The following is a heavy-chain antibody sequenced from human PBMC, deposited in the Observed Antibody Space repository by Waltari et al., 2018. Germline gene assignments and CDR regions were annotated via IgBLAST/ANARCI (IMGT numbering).Heavy chain of an antibody. D-gene: IGHD3-22*01. V-gene: IGHV4-34*01. J-gene: IGHJ4*02. CDR3: ARRLYYYDSSGYRAHYDY. CDR1: GGSFSGYY. Sequence: QVQLQQWGAGLLKPSETLSLTCAVYGGSFSGYYWSWIRQPPGQGLEWIGGINHSGSTNYNPSLKSRVTISVDTSKIQFSLKLSSVTAAETAVYYCARRLYYYDSSGYRAHYDYWGQGTLVTVSS. CDR2: INHSGST.